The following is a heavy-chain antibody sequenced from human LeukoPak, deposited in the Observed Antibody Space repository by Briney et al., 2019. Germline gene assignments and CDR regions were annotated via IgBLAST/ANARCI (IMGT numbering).Heavy chain of an antibody. D-gene: IGHD3-16*01. Sequence: GGSLRLSCAASGFTFSDYAMNWARQAPGKGLEWVASINHNGNVNYYVDSVKGRFTISRDNAKNSLYLQMSNLRAEDTAVYFCARGGGLDVWGQGATVTVSS. V-gene: IGHV3-7*03. CDR3: ARGGGLDV. CDR1: GFTFSDYA. CDR2: INHNGNVN. J-gene: IGHJ6*02.